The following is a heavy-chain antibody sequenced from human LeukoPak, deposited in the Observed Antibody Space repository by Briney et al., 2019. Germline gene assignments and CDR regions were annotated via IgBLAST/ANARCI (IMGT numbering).Heavy chain of an antibody. D-gene: IGHD3-22*01. CDR1: GFTFSSYS. CDR2: ISSSSSYI. V-gene: IGHV3-21*01. CDR3: ARELDYYAAMAKNDY. Sequence: GGSLRLSCAASGFTFSSYSMNWVRQAPGKGLEWVSSISSSSSYIYYADSVKGRFTISRDNAKNSLYLQMNSLRAEDTAVYYCARELDYYAAMAKNDYWGQGTLVTVSS. J-gene: IGHJ4*02.